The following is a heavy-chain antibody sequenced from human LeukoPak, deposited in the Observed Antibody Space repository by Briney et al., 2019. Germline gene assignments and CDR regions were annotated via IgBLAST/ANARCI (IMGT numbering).Heavy chain of an antibody. CDR1: GFTFSSYW. V-gene: IGHV3-7*01. J-gene: IGHJ4*02. D-gene: IGHD3-10*01. CDR2: IKQDGSEK. Sequence: GGSLRLSCAASGFTFSSYWMSWVRQAPGKGLEWVAYIKQDGSEKYYVDSVKGRFTISRDNAKNSLYLQMNSLRAEDTAVYYCARVTVFRGVIPRNFDYWGQGTLVTVSS. CDR3: ARVTVFRGVIPRNFDY.